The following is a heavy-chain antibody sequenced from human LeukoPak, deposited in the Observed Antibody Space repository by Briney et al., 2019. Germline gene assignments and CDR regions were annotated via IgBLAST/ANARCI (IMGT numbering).Heavy chain of an antibody. V-gene: IGHV3-23*01. J-gene: IGHJ3*01. CDR3: AKGWSGYFRSPFDL. CDR2: VTGDSGTI. D-gene: IGHD3-3*01. Sequence: GGSLRLSCTASGFTFSSFAMNWVRQVPGKGLEWVSVVTGDSGTIHYSDSVKGRFTISRGNSKNTLYLQMNNLRAEDTAVYYCAKGWSGYFRSPFDLWGQGTMVTVSS. CDR1: GFTFSSFA.